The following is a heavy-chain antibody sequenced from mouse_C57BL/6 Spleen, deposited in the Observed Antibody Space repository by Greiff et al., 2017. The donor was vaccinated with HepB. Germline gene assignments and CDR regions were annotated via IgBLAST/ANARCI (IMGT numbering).Heavy chain of an antibody. J-gene: IGHJ4*01. D-gene: IGHD1-1*01. CDR2: ISYDGSN. CDR1: GYSITSGYY. V-gene: IGHV3-6*01. CDR3: ARGTTVVANYAMDY. Sequence: EVKLQESGPGLVKPSQSLSLTCSVTGYSITSGYYWNWIRQFPGNKLEWMGYISYDGSNNYNPSLKNRIPITRDTSKNQFFLKLNSVTTEDTATYYCARGTTVVANYAMDYWGQGTSVTVSS.